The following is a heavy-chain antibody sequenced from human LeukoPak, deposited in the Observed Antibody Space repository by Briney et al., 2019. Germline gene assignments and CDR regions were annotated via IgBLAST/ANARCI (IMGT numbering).Heavy chain of an antibody. CDR1: GGTFNNYA. J-gene: IGHJ5*02. D-gene: IGHD6-13*01. CDR3: ARVTDSSSWLNWFDP. V-gene: IGHV1-69*13. CDR2: IIPIFGTA. Sequence: GASVKVSFKTSGGTFNNYAISWVRQAPGQGLEWMGGIIPIFGTANYAQKFQGRVTITADESTSTAYMELSSLRSEDTAVYYCARVTDSSSWLNWFDPWGQGTLVTVSS.